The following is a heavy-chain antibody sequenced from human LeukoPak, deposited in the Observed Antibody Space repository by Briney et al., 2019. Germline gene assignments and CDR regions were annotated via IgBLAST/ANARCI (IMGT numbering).Heavy chain of an antibody. D-gene: IGHD5-24*01. CDR3: ARAEMATYPPDY. J-gene: IGHJ4*02. CDR1: GGSFSGYY. CDR2: INHSGST. Sequence: SETLSLTCAVYGGSFSGYYWSWIRQPPGKGLEWIGEINHSGSTNYNPSLKSQVTISVDTSKNQFSLKLSSVTAADTAVYYCARAEMATYPPDYWGQGTLVTVSS. V-gene: IGHV4-34*01.